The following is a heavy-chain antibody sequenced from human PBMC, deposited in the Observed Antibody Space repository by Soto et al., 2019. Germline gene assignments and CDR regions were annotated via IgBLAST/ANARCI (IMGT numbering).Heavy chain of an antibody. CDR2: ISHDGSNR. CDR3: VKDEGMILWGRIDI. CDR1: GFTFNNYG. V-gene: IGHV3-30*18. J-gene: IGHJ6*01. D-gene: IGHD3-16*01. Sequence: QVQLVESGGGVVQPGTSLRLSCAASGFTFNNYGIHWVRQAPGKGLEWVAVISHDGSNRYYADSVKGRVNVSRDNSKHTLYLQISNLRGEKKGVYYCVKDEGMILWGRIDIWGQGTTVTLSS.